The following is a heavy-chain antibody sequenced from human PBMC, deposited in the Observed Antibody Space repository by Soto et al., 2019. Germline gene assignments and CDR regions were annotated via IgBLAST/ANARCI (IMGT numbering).Heavy chain of an antibody. J-gene: IGHJ4*02. Sequence: SVKVSCKVSGSRFSNYVISWVRQAPGHGLEWLGRIIPIFNSTKYAQSFQGRVTITADKSTSTAYLELSSLMSEDTAVYYCARPPGYISDWYYFDLWGQGTQVTVSS. V-gene: IGHV1-69*06. CDR3: ARPPGYISDWYYFDL. CDR1: GSRFSNYV. CDR2: IIPIFNST. D-gene: IGHD3-9*01.